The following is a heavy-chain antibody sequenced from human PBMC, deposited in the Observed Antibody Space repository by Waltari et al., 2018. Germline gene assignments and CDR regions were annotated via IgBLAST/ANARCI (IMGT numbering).Heavy chain of an antibody. CDR2: LYCSSPN. CDR1: GASTSISGYY. CDR3: ARHLRPFAI. J-gene: IGHJ3*02. Sequence: QMWLQESGPGLVKPSETRSPTSTVSGASTSISGYYWTWIRQPPGKGLEWSASLYCSSPNFFSRSLRSRLTIFVDTFKNNLSLRLTSVTVADMGVYYCARHLRPFAIWGQGTMVTV. D-gene: IGHD3-16*01. V-gene: IGHV4-39*01.